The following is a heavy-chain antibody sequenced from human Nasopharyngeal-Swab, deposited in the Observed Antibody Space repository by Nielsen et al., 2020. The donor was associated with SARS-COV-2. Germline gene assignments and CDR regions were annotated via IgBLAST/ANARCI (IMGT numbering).Heavy chain of an antibody. Sequence: SVKVSCKASGGTFTHYGITWVRQAPGQGLEWIGRIIPILGKANNARKFQGRVTITADKSTSTVYMVLSRLRSEDTAVYYCARAGREYSNGEIDGFHYMDVWGRGTAVAVSS. CDR2: IIPILGKA. D-gene: IGHD2/OR15-2a*01. J-gene: IGHJ6*03. V-gene: IGHV1-69*04. CDR3: ARAGREYSNGEIDGFHYMDV. CDR1: GGTFTHYG.